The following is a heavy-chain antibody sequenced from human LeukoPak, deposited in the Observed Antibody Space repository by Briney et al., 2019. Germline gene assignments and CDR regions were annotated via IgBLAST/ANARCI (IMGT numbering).Heavy chain of an antibody. J-gene: IGHJ6*02. Sequence: GGSLRLSCTASGFTFTNNWMSWVRQAPGKGLEWVAKINQDGSVSDLVDSVKGRFTISRDNAKNSLYLQMNGLRDEDTAVYYCARVTDTALDYFNGMGVWGQGTTVTVSS. CDR1: GFTFTNNW. V-gene: IGHV3-7*02. CDR2: INQDGSVS. D-gene: IGHD5-18*01. CDR3: ARVTDTALDYFNGMGV.